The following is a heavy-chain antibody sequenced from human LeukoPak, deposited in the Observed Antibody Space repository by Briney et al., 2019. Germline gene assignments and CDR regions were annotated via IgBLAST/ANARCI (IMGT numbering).Heavy chain of an antibody. J-gene: IGHJ4*02. Sequence: PSETLSLTCTVSGGSISSYYWSWIRQPAGKGLEWIGRIFTSGSTNYNPSLKSRVTMSVDTSKNQFSLKLSSVSAADTAVYYCARVDCSTSSCPFDYWGQGTLVTVSS. D-gene: IGHD2-2*01. CDR3: ARVDCSTSSCPFDY. CDR1: GGSISSYY. V-gene: IGHV4-4*07. CDR2: IFTSGST.